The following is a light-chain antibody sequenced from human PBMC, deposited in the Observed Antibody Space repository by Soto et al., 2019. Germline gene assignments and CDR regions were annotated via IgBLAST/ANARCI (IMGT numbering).Light chain of an antibody. CDR3: QQRAGSST. J-gene: IGKJ5*01. Sequence: EILMTQSPATRSVSPGERATLSCMASQSVRNQLAWYQQKPGQAPXLPIYDASRRVTGIPPRFSGSGSGTDFTLTLSSLGPEDFAVYYCQQRAGSSTFGQGTRLEIK. V-gene: IGKV3-11*01. CDR2: DAS. CDR1: QSVRNQ.